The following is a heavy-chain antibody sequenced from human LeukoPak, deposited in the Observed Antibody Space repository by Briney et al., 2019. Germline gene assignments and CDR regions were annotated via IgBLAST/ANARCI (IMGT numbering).Heavy chain of an antibody. CDR3: ARERRSYDILTGYNPAYYYYGMDV. D-gene: IGHD3-9*01. Sequence: SVKVSCKASGGTFSSYAISWVRQAPGQGLEWMGRIIPIFGIANYAQKFQGRVTITADKSTSTAYMELSSLRSEDTAVYYCARERRSYDILTGYNPAYYYYGMDVWGQGTTVTVSS. V-gene: IGHV1-69*04. CDR1: GGTFSSYA. J-gene: IGHJ6*02. CDR2: IIPIFGIA.